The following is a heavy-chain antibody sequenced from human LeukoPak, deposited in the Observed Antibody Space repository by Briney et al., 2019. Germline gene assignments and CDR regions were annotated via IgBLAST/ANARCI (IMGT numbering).Heavy chain of an antibody. Sequence: ASVKVSCKASGYTFIDYYMHWVRQAPGQGLEWMGWISAYNGNTNYAQRLQGRVTMTTDTSTSTAYMELRSLRSDDTAVYYCARDDNYGIFVNVDYWGQGTLVTVSS. D-gene: IGHD4-11*01. V-gene: IGHV1-18*04. CDR3: ARDDNYGIFVNVDY. CDR2: ISAYNGNT. CDR1: GYTFIDYY. J-gene: IGHJ4*02.